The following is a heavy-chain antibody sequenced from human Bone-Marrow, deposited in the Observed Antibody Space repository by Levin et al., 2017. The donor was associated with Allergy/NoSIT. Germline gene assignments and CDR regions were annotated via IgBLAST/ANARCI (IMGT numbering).Heavy chain of an antibody. Sequence: GGSLRLSCAASGFTFNNYAMTWVRQAPGKGLEWVSAISGSGVTTYYADSVKGRFTISRDNSKNTLYLQMESLRADDTAVYYCAKDVPGSSRDFDYWGQGTLVTVSS. CDR2: ISGSGVTT. CDR1: GFTFNNYA. V-gene: IGHV3-23*01. CDR3: AKDVPGSSRDFDY. D-gene: IGHD3-10*01. J-gene: IGHJ4*02.